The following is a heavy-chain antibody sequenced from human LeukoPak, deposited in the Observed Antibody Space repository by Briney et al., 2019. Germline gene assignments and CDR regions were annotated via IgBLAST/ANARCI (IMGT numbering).Heavy chain of an antibody. J-gene: IGHJ4*02. V-gene: IGHV4-61*01. CDR3: ARDPGYSSPRGDY. D-gene: IGHD5-18*01. CDR1: GGSVSSGSYY. CDR2: IYYSGST. Sequence: PSETLSLTCTVSGGSVSSGSYYWSWIRQPPGKGLEWIGYIYYSGSTNYNPSLKSRVTISLDTSKNQFSLKLSSVTAADTAVYYCARDPGYSSPRGDYWGQGTLVTVSS.